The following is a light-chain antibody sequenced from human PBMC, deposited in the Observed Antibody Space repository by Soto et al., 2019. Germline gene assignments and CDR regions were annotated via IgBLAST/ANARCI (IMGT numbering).Light chain of an antibody. CDR1: SSDVGGYNY. J-gene: IGLJ1*01. CDR2: DVS. CDR3: SSHTSSSTLEFV. Sequence: QSALTQPASVSGSPGQSITISCTGTSSDVGGYNYVSWYQQHPGKAPKLMIFDVSNRPSGVSNRFSGSKSGNTASLTISGLQAEDEADYYCSSHTSSSTLEFVFGTGTKVTVL. V-gene: IGLV2-14*01.